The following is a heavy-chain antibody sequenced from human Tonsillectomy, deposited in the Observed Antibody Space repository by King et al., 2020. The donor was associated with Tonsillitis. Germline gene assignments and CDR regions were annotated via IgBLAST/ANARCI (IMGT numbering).Heavy chain of an antibody. CDR1: GGSISSRIHY. CDR3: ARSRGWDFYLFDY. V-gene: IGHV4-61*02. Sequence: VQLQESGPGLVKPSQTLSLTCTVSGGSISSRIHYWSWIRQPAGKGLEWIGRLYTSGSTNYNPSLESRVTISVDTSHNQFSLRLSSVTAADTAVYYCARSRGWDFYLFDYWGQGTLVTVSS. D-gene: IGHD6-19*01. CDR2: LYTSGST. J-gene: IGHJ4*02.